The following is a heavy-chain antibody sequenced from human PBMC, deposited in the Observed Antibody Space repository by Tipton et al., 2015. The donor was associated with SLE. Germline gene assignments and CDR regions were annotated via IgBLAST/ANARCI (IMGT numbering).Heavy chain of an antibody. V-gene: IGHV5-51*01. J-gene: IGHJ3*02. D-gene: IGHD4-17*01. CDR3: ARRRDYGDFQGDGFDI. CDR2: IYPGDSES. CDR1: EYSFSTYW. Sequence: QSGAEVKKSGESLKISCKGSEYSFSTYWIGWVRLMPGKGLEWMGIIYPGDSESRYSPSFQGQVTFSADKSITTAYLQWSSLKASDTAIYYCARRRDYGDFQGDGFDIWGQGTIVTVSS.